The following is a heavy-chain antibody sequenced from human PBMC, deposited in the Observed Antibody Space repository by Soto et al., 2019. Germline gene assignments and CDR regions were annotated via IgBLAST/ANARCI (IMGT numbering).Heavy chain of an antibody. CDR1: GGSISSSHW. CDR3: ARQRITMIVVVRPDAFDI. D-gene: IGHD3-22*01. CDR2: IYHSGST. V-gene: IGHV4-4*02. J-gene: IGHJ3*02. Sequence: PSETLSLTCAVFGGSISSSHWWSWVCQPPGKGLEGIVEIYHSGSTNYNPSLKSRVTISVDKSKNQFSLKLSSVTAADTAVYYCARQRITMIVVVRPDAFDIWGQGTMVT.